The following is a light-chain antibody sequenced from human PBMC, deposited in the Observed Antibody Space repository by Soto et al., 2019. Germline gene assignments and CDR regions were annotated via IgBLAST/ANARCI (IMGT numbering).Light chain of an antibody. CDR2: DAS. J-gene: IGKJ2*01. Sequence: DIQMTQSPSTLSASVGDRVTITCRVSQSISGWLAWYQQKPGKAPKLLIYDASNLESGVPSRFSGSGSGAEFTLTISSLQPDDFATYYCQQYSSSSPYTFGQGTKLEIK. CDR3: QQYSSSSPYT. CDR1: QSISGW. V-gene: IGKV1-5*01.